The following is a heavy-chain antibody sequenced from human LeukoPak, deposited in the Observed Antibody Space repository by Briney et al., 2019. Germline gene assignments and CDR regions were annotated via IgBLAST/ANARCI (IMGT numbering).Heavy chain of an antibody. J-gene: IGHJ4*02. V-gene: IGHV3-7*05. CDR3: VRFRYYGSGSYGDY. D-gene: IGHD3-10*01. CDR2: LEPDGSQK. Sequence: GGSLRLSCAASGFTFSSYWMSWVRQAPGTGLEWVANLEPDGSQKYYVDSVKGRFTVSRDNAKNSLYLQMDSLRAQDTVVYYCVRFRYYGSGSYGDYWGQGTLVTVSS. CDR1: GFTFSSYW.